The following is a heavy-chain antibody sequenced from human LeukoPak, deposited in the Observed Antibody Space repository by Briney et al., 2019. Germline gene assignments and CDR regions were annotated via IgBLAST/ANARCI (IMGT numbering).Heavy chain of an antibody. J-gene: IGHJ4*02. V-gene: IGHV3-23*01. D-gene: IGHD1-26*01. CDR3: AKRSYSGSYFFDY. Sequence: PGGSLRLSCAASGFPFSSYAMSWVRQAPGKGLEGVSAISGSGGSTYYADSVKGRFTISRDNSKNTLYLQMNSLRAEDTAVYYCAKRSYSGSYFFDYWGQGTLVTVSS. CDR2: ISGSGGST. CDR1: GFPFSSYA.